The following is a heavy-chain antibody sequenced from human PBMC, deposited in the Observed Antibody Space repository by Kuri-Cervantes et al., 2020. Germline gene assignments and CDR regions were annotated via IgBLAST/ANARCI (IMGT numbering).Heavy chain of an antibody. V-gene: IGHV1-18*01. CDR3: ARRQLGYCSGGSCPSYYYYYMDV. Sequence: ASVKVSCKASGYTFTNYGISWVRQAPGQGLEWMGWISAYNGNTNYAQKLQGRVTMTTDTSTSTAYMELRSLRSDDTAMYYCARRQLGYCSGGSCPSYYYYYMDVWGKGTTVTVSS. J-gene: IGHJ6*03. CDR2: ISAYNGNT. D-gene: IGHD2-15*01. CDR1: GYTFTNYG.